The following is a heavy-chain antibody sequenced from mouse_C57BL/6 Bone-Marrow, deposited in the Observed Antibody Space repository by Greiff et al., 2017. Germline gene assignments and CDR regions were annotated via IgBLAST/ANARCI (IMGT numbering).Heavy chain of an antibody. V-gene: IGHV1-15*01. CDR2: IDPETGGT. CDR1: GYTFTDYE. Sequence: VQLQESGAELVRPGASVTLSCKASGYTFTDYEMHWVKQTPVHGLEWIGAIDPETGGTAYNQKFKGKAILTADKSASTAYMELRSLTAEDSAVYYCTKGLRSCYVDYWGQGTTLTVSS. CDR3: TKGLRSCYVDY. D-gene: IGHD3-2*02. J-gene: IGHJ2*01.